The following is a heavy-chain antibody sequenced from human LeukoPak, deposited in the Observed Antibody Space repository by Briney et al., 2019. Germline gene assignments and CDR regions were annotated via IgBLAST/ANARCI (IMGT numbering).Heavy chain of an antibody. V-gene: IGHV3-53*01. CDR3: ATTFMTTVTEYYFDY. CDR2: IYSGGST. D-gene: IGHD4-17*01. J-gene: IGHJ4*02. CDR1: GFTVSSNY. Sequence: GGSLRLSCAASGFTVSSNYMSWVRQAPGKGLEWVSVIYSGGSTYYADPVKGRFTISRDNSKNTLYLQMNSLRAEDTAVYYCATTFMTTVTEYYFDYWGQGTLVTVSS.